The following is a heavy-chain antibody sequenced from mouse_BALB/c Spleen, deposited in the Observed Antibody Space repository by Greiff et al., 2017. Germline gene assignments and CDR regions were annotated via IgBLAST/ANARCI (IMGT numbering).Heavy chain of an antibody. J-gene: IGHJ3*01. D-gene: IGHD2-1*01. CDR1: GYTFTSYV. V-gene: IGHV1-14*01. CDR3: ARSGGIYFPWFAY. Sequence: VQLKQSGPELVKPGASVKMSCKASGYTFTSYVMHWVKQKPGQGLEWIGYINPYNDGTKYNEKFKGKATLTSDESSSTAYMELSSLTSEDSAVYYFARSGGIYFPWFAYWGQGTLVTVSA. CDR2: INPYNDGT.